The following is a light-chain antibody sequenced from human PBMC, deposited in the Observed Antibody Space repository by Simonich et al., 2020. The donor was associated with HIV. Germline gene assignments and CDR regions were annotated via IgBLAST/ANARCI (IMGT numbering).Light chain of an antibody. Sequence: EIVMTQSPATLSVSPGERATLSCRASQSVCSSLAWYQQKPVQAPRLIIYGASTRATGIPARFSGSGSGTEFTLTISGMQSEDFVVYYCQQYNNWLYTFGQGTKLEIK. V-gene: IGKV3-15*01. CDR1: QSVCSS. J-gene: IGKJ2*01. CDR3: QQYNNWLYT. CDR2: GAS.